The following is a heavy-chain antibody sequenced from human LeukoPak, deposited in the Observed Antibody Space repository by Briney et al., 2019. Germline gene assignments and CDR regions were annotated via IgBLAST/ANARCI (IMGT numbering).Heavy chain of an antibody. D-gene: IGHD3-3*01. CDR3: ARPRITIFGVVDAFDI. V-gene: IGHV4-39*07. CDR2: IYYSGST. CDR1: GGSISSSSYY. Sequence: SETLSLTCTVSGGSISSSSYYWGWIRQPPGKGLEWSGSIYYSGSTYYNPSLKSRVTISVDTSKNQFSLKLSSVTAADTAVYYCARPRITIFGVVDAFDIWGQGTMVTVSS. J-gene: IGHJ3*02.